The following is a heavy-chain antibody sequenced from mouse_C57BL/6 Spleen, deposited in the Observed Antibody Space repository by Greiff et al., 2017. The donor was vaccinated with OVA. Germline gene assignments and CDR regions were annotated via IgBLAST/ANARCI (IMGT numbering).Heavy chain of an antibody. CDR3: SRYENYYGSSYGWYFDV. CDR1: GFTFTDYY. CDR2: IRNKANGYTT. V-gene: IGHV7-3*01. Sequence: EVMLVESGGGLVQPGGSLSLSCAASGFTFTDYYMSWVRQPPGKALEWLGFIRNKANGYTTEYSASVKGRFTISRDNSQCILYLQMNALRADDSSTYYCSRYENYYGSSYGWYFDVWGTGTTVTVSS. J-gene: IGHJ1*03. D-gene: IGHD1-1*01.